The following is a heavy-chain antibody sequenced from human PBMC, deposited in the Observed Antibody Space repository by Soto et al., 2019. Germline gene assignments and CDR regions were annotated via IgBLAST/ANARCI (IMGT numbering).Heavy chain of an antibody. Sequence: SETLSLTCTVSGGSISSGGYYWSWIRQHPGKGLEWIGYIYYSGSTYYNPSLKSRVTISVDTSKNQFSLKLSSVTAADTAVYYCARDMVRGHIDYWGQGTLVTVSS. D-gene: IGHD3-10*01. J-gene: IGHJ4*02. V-gene: IGHV4-31*03. CDR3: ARDMVRGHIDY. CDR1: GGSISSGGYY. CDR2: IYYSGST.